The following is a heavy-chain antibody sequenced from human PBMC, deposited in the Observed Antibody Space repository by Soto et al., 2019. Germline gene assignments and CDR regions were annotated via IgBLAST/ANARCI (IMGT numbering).Heavy chain of an antibody. V-gene: IGHV4-30-4*01. CDR2: LYFNGGT. CDR1: GGPINSPDYY. Sequence: QVQLQESGPGLVKPSQTLSLTCTVSGGPINSPDYYWTWIRQSPGKGLEWIGYLYFNGGTQYNPSLRTPVSMSSDTSKKHFSLKMRSVTAADTAVYYCARGISKYSSWYEPHTWFDAWGPGVLVTVSS. D-gene: IGHD6-13*01. CDR3: ARGISKYSSWYEPHTWFDA. J-gene: IGHJ5*02.